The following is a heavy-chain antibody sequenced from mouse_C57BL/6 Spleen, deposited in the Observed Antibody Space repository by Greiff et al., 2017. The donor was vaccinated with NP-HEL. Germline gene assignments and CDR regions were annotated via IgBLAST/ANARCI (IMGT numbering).Heavy chain of an antibody. J-gene: IGHJ4*01. CDR2: ISYDGSN. CDR1: GYSITSGYY. D-gene: IGHD1-1*01. CDR3: ARDRNYEESYYAMDY. Sequence: DVQLQESGPGLVKPSQSLSLTCSVTGYSITSGYYWNWIRQFPGNKLEWMGYISYDGSNNYNPSLKNRIPITRDTSKNQFFLKLNSVTTEDTATYYCARDRNYEESYYAMDYWGQGTSVTVSS. V-gene: IGHV3-6*01.